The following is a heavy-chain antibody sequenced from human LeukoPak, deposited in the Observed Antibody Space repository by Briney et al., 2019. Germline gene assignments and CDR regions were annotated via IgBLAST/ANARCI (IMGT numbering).Heavy chain of an antibody. J-gene: IGHJ5*02. V-gene: IGHV1-69*01. D-gene: IGHD4-17*01. Sequence: KFQGRVTITADESTSTAYMELRSLRSEDTAVYYCARATVTTFNWFDPWGQGTVVTVSS. CDR3: ARATVTTFNWFDP.